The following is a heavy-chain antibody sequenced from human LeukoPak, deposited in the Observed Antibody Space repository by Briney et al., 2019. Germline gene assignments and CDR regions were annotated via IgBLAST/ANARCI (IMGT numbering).Heavy chain of an antibody. D-gene: IGHD6-19*01. J-gene: IGHJ3*02. CDR1: GGSISSHY. CDR2: IYFSGST. CDR3: ARGLGAVAGRIYDGFDM. V-gene: IGHV4-59*11. Sequence: SETLSLTCTVSGGSISSHYWSWIRQPPGKGLEWIGYIYFSGSTNYNPSLKSRVTISIDTPNNQFFLKLSSVTAADTGVYYCARGLGAVAGRIYDGFDMWGQGTMVTVSS.